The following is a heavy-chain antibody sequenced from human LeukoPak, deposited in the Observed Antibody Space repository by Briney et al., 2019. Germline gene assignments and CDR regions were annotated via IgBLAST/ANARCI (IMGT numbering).Heavy chain of an antibody. V-gene: IGHV3-74*01. Sequence: GGSLRLSCAASGFTFSTFWVHCVRQGPGKALVWVSRIKSDGTNTDYADSVKGRFTISRDNAKNTLYLQMNSLRTEDTAVYFCVRAVGADFQYRGQGTLVTVSS. CDR1: GFTFSTFW. D-gene: IGHD1-26*01. CDR2: IKSDGTNT. J-gene: IGHJ4*02. CDR3: VRAVGADFQY.